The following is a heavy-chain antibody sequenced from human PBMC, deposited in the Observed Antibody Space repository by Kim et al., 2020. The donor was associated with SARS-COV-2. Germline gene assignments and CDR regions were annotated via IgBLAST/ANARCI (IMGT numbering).Heavy chain of an antibody. Sequence: TKYNPSRKSPVTISGDRSKKQFSLELTSVTAADTAVYYCARAVLVVADPGSLDYWGQGTLVTVSS. CDR3: ARAVLVVADPGSLDY. J-gene: IGHJ4*02. V-gene: IGHV4-59*01. D-gene: IGHD2-15*01. CDR2: T.